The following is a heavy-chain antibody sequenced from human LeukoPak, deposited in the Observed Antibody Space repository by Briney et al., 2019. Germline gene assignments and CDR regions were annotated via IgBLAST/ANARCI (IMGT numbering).Heavy chain of an antibody. CDR3: ANTVNYYYYYYDMDV. D-gene: IGHD4-17*01. J-gene: IGHJ6*04. CDR2: ISYDGSKK. V-gene: IGHV3-30*18. Sequence: GGSLRLSCAASGFTFSSYGMHWVRQAPGKGLERVAVISYDGSKKYYADSVKGRFTISRDDSKNTLYLQMNSLRAEDTAVYYCANTVNYYYYYYDMDVWGKGTTVTVSS. CDR1: GFTFSSYG.